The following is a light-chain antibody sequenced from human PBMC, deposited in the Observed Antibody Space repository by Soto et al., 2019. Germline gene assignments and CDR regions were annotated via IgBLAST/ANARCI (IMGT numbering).Light chain of an antibody. CDR3: SSYTRSATQV. CDR2: EVT. CDR1: SSDVGASKY. V-gene: IGLV2-14*01. Sequence: QSALTQPASVSGSPGQSITISCTGTSSDVGASKYVSWYQQHPGKAPKVVIYEVTNRPSGVSTRFSGSKSGNTASLTISGLQADDEADYYCSSYTRSATQVFGTGTKLTVL. J-gene: IGLJ1*01.